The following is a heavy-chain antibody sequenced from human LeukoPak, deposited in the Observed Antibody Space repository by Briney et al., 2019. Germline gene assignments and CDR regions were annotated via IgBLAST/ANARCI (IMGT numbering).Heavy chain of an antibody. J-gene: IGHJ4*02. Sequence: GRSLRLSCAASGFTFDDYAMRWVRQAPGKGLEWVSGISWNSGSIGYADSVKGRFTISRDNAKNSLYLQMNSLGAEDTALYYCAKDRYDFWSGYSPNNYFDYWGQGTLVTVSS. V-gene: IGHV3-9*01. D-gene: IGHD3-3*01. CDR3: AKDRYDFWSGYSPNNYFDY. CDR2: ISWNSGSI. CDR1: GFTFDDYA.